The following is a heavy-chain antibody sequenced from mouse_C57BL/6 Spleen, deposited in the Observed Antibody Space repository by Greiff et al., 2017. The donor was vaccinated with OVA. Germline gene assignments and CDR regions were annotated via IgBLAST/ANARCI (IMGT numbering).Heavy chain of an antibody. V-gene: IGHV1-80*01. J-gene: IGHJ2*01. Sequence: QVQLKQSGAELVKPGASVKISCKASGYAFSSYWMNWVKQRPGKGLEWIGQIYPGDGDTNYNGKFKGKATLTADKSSSTAYMQLSSLTSEDSAVYFCARGGIYYDYDDFDYWGQGTTLTVSS. CDR3: ARGGIYYDYDDFDY. D-gene: IGHD2-4*01. CDR2: IYPGDGDT. CDR1: GYAFSSYW.